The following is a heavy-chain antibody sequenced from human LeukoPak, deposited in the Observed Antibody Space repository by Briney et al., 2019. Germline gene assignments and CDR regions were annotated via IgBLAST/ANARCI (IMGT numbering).Heavy chain of an antibody. D-gene: IGHD2-15*01. CDR1: GFTFSSYC. V-gene: IGHV3-21*01. CDR3: ARVGGYCSGGSCYFFDY. CDR2: ISSSSSYI. J-gene: IGHJ4*02. Sequence: GGSLRLSCAASGFTFSSYCMNWVRQAPGKGLEWVSSISSSSSYIYYADSVKGRFTISRDNAKNSLYLQMNSLGAEDTAVYYCARVGGYCSGGSCYFFDYWGQGTLVTVSS.